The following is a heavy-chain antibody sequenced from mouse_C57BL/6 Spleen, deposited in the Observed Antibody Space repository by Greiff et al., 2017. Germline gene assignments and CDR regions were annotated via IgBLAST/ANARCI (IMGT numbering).Heavy chain of an antibody. D-gene: IGHD2-5*01. CDR1: GYTFTSYW. J-gene: IGHJ4*01. V-gene: IGHV1-64*01. CDR3: AREENYSNYGGYAMDY. Sequence: QVQLQQSGAELVKPGASVKLSCKASGYTFTSYWMHWVKQRPGQGLEWIGMIHPNSGSTNYNEKFKSKATLTVDKSSSTAYMQLSSLTSEDSAVYYCAREENYSNYGGYAMDYWGQGTSVTVSS. CDR2: IHPNSGST.